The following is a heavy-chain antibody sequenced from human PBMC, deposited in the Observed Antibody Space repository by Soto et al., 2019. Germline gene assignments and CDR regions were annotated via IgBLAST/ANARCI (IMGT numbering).Heavy chain of an antibody. J-gene: IGHJ4*02. D-gene: IGHD2-21*02. CDR3: ARQRTSVVTQAYLDG. Sequence: PENLSLTCTVTGDSINSRSYYWGWIRQPPGKGLEWIGSIYYSGRTYNNPSLRSRVSMSIDTSKDQFSMKLKSVTAADTALYFCARQRTSVVTQAYLDGWGQGSLVTDTS. CDR2: IYYSGRT. V-gene: IGHV4-39*01. CDR1: GDSINSRSYY.